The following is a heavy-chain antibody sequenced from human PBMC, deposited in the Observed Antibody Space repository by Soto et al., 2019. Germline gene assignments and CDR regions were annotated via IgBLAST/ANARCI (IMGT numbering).Heavy chain of an antibody. CDR1: GYTFTGYY. CDR2: INPNSGGT. Sequence: GASVQVSCKASGYTFTGYYMHWVRQAPGQGLEWMGWINPNSGGTNYAQKFQGRVTRTRDTSISTAYMELSRLRCDDAAVYYCATTDGGIVATIYFYYYGMDVWGQGTTVTVSS. V-gene: IGHV1-2*02. D-gene: IGHD5-12*01. CDR3: ATTDGGIVATIYFYYYGMDV. J-gene: IGHJ6*02.